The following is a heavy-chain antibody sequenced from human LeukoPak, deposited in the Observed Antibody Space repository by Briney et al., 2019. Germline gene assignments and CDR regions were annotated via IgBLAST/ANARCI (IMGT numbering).Heavy chain of an antibody. CDR1: GYTFTGYY. V-gene: IGHV1-2*02. CDR2: INPNSGGT. CDR3: ARDGFWSGYSTVLDV. Sequence: GASVKVSCKASGYTFTGYYMHWVRQAPGQGLEWMGWINPNSGGTNYAQKFQGRVTMTRDTSISTAYMELSRLRSDDTAAYYCARDGFWSGYSTVLDVWGKGTTVTVSS. J-gene: IGHJ6*04. D-gene: IGHD3-3*01.